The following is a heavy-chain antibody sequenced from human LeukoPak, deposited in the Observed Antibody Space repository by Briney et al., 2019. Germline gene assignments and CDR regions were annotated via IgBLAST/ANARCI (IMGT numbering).Heavy chain of an antibody. Sequence: GGSLRLSCAASGFTFSRFTMNWVRQAPGKGLEWVAVISYDGSNKYYADSVKGRFTISRDNSKNTLYLQMNSLRAEDTALYYCAKLYGDFDYWGRGTLVTVSS. CDR3: AKLYGDFDY. CDR1: GFTFSRFT. D-gene: IGHD4-17*01. V-gene: IGHV3-30*18. CDR2: ISYDGSNK. J-gene: IGHJ4*02.